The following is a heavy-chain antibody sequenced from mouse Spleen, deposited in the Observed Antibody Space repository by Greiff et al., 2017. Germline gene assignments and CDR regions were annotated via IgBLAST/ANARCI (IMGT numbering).Heavy chain of an antibody. J-gene: IGHJ4*01. D-gene: IGHD2-1*01. CDR2: ISDGGSYT. V-gene: IGHV5-4*02. CDR1: GFTFSDYY. Sequence: EVQLVESGGGLVKPGGSLKLSCAASGFTFSDYYMYWVRQTPEKRLEWVATISDGGSYTYYPDSVKGRFTISRDNAKNNLYLQMSSLKSEDADMYYCARRGNSSYAMDYWGQGTSVTVSS. CDR3: ARRGNSSYAMDY.